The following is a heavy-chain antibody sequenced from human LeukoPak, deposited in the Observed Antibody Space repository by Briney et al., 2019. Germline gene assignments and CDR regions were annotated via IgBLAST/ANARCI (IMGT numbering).Heavy chain of an antibody. V-gene: IGHV1-18*01. CDR3: AGLGYSGYGPRSRFDN. CDR2: ISAYDGNT. CDR1: GYTFTNFG. J-gene: IGHJ4*02. Sequence: ASVKVSCKASGYTFTNFGISWVRQAPGQGLEWMGWISAYDGNTNYAQKLQGRITMTTDTSTSTAYMELRSLRSDDTAVYYCAGLGYSGYGPRSRFDNWGQGTLITVST. D-gene: IGHD5-12*01.